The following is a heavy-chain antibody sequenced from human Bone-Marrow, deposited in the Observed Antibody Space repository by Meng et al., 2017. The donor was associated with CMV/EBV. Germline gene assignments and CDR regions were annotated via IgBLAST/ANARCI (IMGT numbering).Heavy chain of an antibody. CDR3: ARGGWSSSGRKGLGRPWYY. J-gene: IGHJ4*02. CDR2: INHSGST. Sequence: QVQQQQWGAGRLKPPETLSLTCAVYGGSFSGYYWGWIRQPPGKGLEWIGEINHSGSTNYNPSLKSRVTISVDTSKNQFSLKLSSVTAADTAVYYCARGGWSSSGRKGLGRPWYYWGQGTLVTVSS. V-gene: IGHV4-34*01. CDR1: GGSFSGYY. D-gene: IGHD6-19*01.